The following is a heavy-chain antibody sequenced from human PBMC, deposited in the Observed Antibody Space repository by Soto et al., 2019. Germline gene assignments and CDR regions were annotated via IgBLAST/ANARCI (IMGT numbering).Heavy chain of an antibody. Sequence: FATVYLSRTVSVGTISSYYCGGIRQPPGKGLEWIGEINHSGSTNYNPSLKSRVTISVDTSKNQFSLKLSSVTAADTAVYYCARGRGRMVFGYYYYYMDVWGKRTTVTVSS. CDR2: INHSGST. J-gene: IGHJ6*03. CDR3: ARGRGRMVFGYYYYYMDV. CDR1: VGTISSYY. V-gene: IGHV4-34*01. D-gene: IGHD2-8*01.